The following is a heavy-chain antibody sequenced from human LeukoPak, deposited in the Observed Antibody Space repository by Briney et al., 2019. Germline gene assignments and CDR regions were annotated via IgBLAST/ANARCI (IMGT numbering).Heavy chain of an antibody. J-gene: IGHJ4*02. CDR2: ISWDGGST. CDR1: GFTFDDYA. CDR3: AKSAHDILTGYLWQLDY. V-gene: IGHV3-43D*03. Sequence: GGSLRLSCAASGFTFDDYAMHWVRHAPGKGLELVSLISWDGGSTYYADSVKGRFTISRDNSKNSLYLQMNSLRAEDTALYYCAKSAHDILTGYLWQLDYWGQGTLVTVSS. D-gene: IGHD3-9*01.